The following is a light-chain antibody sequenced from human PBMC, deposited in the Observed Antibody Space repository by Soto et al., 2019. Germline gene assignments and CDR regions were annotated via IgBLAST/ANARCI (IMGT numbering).Light chain of an antibody. V-gene: IGKV1-5*03. CDR1: QSISSW. CDR2: QAS. J-gene: IGKJ4*01. Sequence: DIQVTQSPSTLSASVGDRVTITCRASQSISSWLAWYQQKPGKAPKLLIYQASILKSGVPSRFSGSGSGTDFTLNISSLQPDDFATYYCQDYSSTSGLTFGGGAKVESK. CDR3: QDYSSTSGLT.